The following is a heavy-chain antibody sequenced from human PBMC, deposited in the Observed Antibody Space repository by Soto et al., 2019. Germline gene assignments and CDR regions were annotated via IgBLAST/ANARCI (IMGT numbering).Heavy chain of an antibody. CDR3: AREFGGWFGELVYAFDI. Sequence: QVQLVQSGAEVKKPGASVKVSCKASGYTFTSYYMHWVRQAPGQGLEWMGIINPSGGSTSYAQKFQGRVTMTRDTSTSTVYMELSSLRSEDTAVYYCAREFGGWFGELVYAFDIWGQGTMVTVSS. CDR2: INPSGGST. CDR1: GYTFTSYY. J-gene: IGHJ3*02. V-gene: IGHV1-46*03. D-gene: IGHD3-10*01.